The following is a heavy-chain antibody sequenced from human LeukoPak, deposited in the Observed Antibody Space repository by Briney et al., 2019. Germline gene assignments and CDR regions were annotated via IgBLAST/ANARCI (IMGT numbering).Heavy chain of an antibody. Sequence: PGGSLRLSCAASGFTFSSYSMNWVRQAPGKGLEWVSSISSSSSYIYYADSVKGRFTISRDNSKNTLYLQMNSLRAEDTAVYYCAKDYVVGSIDYWGQGTLVTVSS. V-gene: IGHV3-21*01. D-gene: IGHD2-21*01. CDR2: ISSSSSYI. CDR3: AKDYVVGSIDY. CDR1: GFTFSSYS. J-gene: IGHJ4*02.